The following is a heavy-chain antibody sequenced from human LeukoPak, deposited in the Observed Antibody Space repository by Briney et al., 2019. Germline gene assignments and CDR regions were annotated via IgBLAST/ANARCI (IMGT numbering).Heavy chain of an antibody. D-gene: IGHD3-22*01. CDR2: IYYSGST. V-gene: IGHV4-59*01. Sequence: PSETLSLTCTVSGGSISSYYWSWIRQPPGKGLEWIGYIYYSGSTNCNPSLKSRVTTSVDTSKNQFSLKLSSVTAADTAVYYCARGGYYDSSGLYDYWGQGTLVTVSS. CDR3: ARGGYYDSSGLYDY. CDR1: GGSISSYY. J-gene: IGHJ4*02.